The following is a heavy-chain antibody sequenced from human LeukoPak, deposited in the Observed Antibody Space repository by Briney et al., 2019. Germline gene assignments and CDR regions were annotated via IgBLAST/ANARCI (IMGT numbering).Heavy chain of an antibody. V-gene: IGHV3-30*18. CDR1: GFTFSSYG. Sequence: GGSLRLSCAASGFTFSSYGMHWVRQAPGKGLEWVAVISYDGSNKYYADSVKGRFTISRDNSKNTLYLQMNSLRAEDTAVYYCAKSVHIVVVTADDGGYYYMDVWGKGTTVTVSS. J-gene: IGHJ6*03. CDR3: AKSVHIVVVTADDGGYYYMDV. CDR2: ISYDGSNK. D-gene: IGHD2-21*02.